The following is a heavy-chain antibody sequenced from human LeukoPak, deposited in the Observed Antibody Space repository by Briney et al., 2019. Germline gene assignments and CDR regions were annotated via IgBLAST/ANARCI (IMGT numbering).Heavy chain of an antibody. CDR1: GFTFSSYA. Sequence: GGSLRLSCAASGFTFSSYAMHWVRQAPGKGLEWVAVISYDGSNKYYADSVKGRFTISRDNSKNTLYLQMNSLRAEDTAVYYCAKGGIYDSSGYYAIFFDYWGQGTLVTVSS. D-gene: IGHD3-22*01. V-gene: IGHV3-30-3*01. CDR3: AKGGIYDSSGYYAIFFDY. J-gene: IGHJ4*02. CDR2: ISYDGSNK.